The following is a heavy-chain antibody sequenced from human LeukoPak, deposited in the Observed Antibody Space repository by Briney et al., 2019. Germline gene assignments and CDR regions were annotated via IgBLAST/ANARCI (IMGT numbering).Heavy chain of an antibody. CDR3: ARGVEYYDILTGPYFDY. D-gene: IGHD3-9*01. J-gene: IGHJ4*02. CDR1: GYTFTGYY. Sequence: ASVKVSCKASGYTFTGYYMHWVRQAPGQGLEWMGWINPNSGGTNYAQKFQGRVTMTRDTSISTAYMELSSVTAADTAVYYCARGVEYYDILTGPYFDYWGQGTLVTVSS. CDR2: INPNSGGT. V-gene: IGHV1-2*02.